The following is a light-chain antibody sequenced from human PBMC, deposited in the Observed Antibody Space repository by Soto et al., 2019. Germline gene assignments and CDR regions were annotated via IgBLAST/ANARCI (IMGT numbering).Light chain of an antibody. CDR1: SSNIGTNA. J-gene: IGLJ3*02. Sequence: QSVLTQPPSASGTPGQRVTISCSGSSSNIGTNAVNWFLQLPGTAPKLLIYSYDQRPSGVPDRFSGSKSGTSASLAISGLQSEDEADYYCAAWDDSLTGWVFGGGTQLTVL. CDR2: SYD. V-gene: IGLV1-44*01. CDR3: AAWDDSLTGWV.